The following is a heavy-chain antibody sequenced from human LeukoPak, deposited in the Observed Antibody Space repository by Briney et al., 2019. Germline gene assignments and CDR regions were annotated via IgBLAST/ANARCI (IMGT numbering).Heavy chain of an antibody. V-gene: IGHV3-7*04. J-gene: IGHJ5*02. CDR3: ARLTSGWTNWFDP. Sequence: PGGSLRLACEASGFAFSTYWMSWVRQAPGKGLGWVANIKQDGSEENYVDSVKGRFTVSRDNAENSLYLQMNSLRAEDTAVYFCARLTSGWTNWFDPWGQGTLVTVSS. D-gene: IGHD6-19*01. CDR1: GFAFSTYW. CDR2: IKQDGSEE.